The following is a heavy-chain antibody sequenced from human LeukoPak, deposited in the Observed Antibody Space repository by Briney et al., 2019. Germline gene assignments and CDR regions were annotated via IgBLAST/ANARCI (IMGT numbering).Heavy chain of an antibody. J-gene: IGHJ3*02. D-gene: IGHD3-3*01. CDR1: DNTFSTYG. CDR3: ARALRGSDFWSGFDAADI. V-gene: IGHV1-18*01. CDR2: ISGYNDNI. Sequence: ASVKVSCKTYDNTFSTYGVSWVRQAPGQGLEWMGWISGYNDNIPQNLQGRVTMTTDTSTSTTYMELSSLRSDDTAVYYCARALRGSDFWSGFDAADIWGQGTMVTVSP.